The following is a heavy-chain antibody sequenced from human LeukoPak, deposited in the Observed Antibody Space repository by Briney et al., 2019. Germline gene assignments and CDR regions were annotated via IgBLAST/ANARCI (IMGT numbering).Heavy chain of an antibody. CDR2: IYYSGST. CDR1: GGSISGSSYY. V-gene: IGHV4-39*01. J-gene: IGHJ4*02. D-gene: IGHD4-17*01. Sequence: PSETLSLTCTVSGGSISGSSYYWGWIRQPPGKGLEWIGSIYYSGSTYYNPSLKSRVTISVDTSKNQFSLKLSSVTAADTAVYYCARPHDYGDYLFDYWGQGTLVTVSS. CDR3: ARPHDYGDYLFDY.